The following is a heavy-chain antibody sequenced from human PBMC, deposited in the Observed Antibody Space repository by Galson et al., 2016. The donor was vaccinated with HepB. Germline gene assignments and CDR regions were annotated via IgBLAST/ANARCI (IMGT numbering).Heavy chain of an antibody. D-gene: IGHD1-14*01. CDR3: ARANRHEPYYFDY. CDR2: SHHSGTT. Sequence: TLSPTCAVTGGSVSSDDSSWNWLRQSPMQGLEWIGYSHHSGTTYITPSLKSRVPISVIRSKNEISLHLTSVTAADTAIYYCARANRHEPYYFDYWAREPLSPSPQ. V-gene: IGHV4-30-2*06. J-gene: IGHJ4*02. CDR1: GGSVSSDDSS.